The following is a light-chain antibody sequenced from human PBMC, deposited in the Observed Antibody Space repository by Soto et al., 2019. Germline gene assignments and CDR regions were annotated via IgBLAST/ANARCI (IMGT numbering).Light chain of an antibody. J-gene: IGKJ2*01. Sequence: EIVLTQSPGTLSLSPGERATLSCRASQSVSSSYLASYQQKPGQAPRLLIYGASSSATGIADRFSGSGSGTDFTLTISRLKPEDFAVYYCQQYGRSPPMYTFGHGTKLEIK. CDR1: QSVSSSY. V-gene: IGKV3-20*01. CDR3: QQYGRSPPMYT. CDR2: GAS.